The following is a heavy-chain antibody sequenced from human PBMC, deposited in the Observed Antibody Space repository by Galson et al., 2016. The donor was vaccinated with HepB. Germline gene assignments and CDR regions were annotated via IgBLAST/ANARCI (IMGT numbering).Heavy chain of an antibody. CDR1: GGSLSGYY. Sequence: ETLSLTCAVYGGSLSGYYWSWIRQSPGKGLEWIGEIHQSGSTNSNPSLKSRVSMSVDTAKNQFSLKLSSVTAADTAVYYCARGWYTSSWYAYWGQGTLVTVSS. CDR3: ARGWYTSSWYAY. V-gene: IGHV4-34*01. CDR2: IHQSGST. D-gene: IGHD6-13*01. J-gene: IGHJ4*02.